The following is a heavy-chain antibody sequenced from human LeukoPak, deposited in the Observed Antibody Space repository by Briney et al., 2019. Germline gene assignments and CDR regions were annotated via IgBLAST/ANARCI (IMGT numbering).Heavy chain of an antibody. V-gene: IGHV4-39*07. CDR2: IYYSGST. CDR1: GGSISSSSYY. J-gene: IGHJ4*02. CDR3: AESSHYYDTIDY. D-gene: IGHD3-22*01. Sequence: MASETLSLTCTVSGGSISSSSYYWGWIRQPPGKGLEWIGGIYYSGSTYYNPSLKSRVTISVDTSKNQFSLKLSAVTAADTAVYYCAESSHYYDTIDYWGQGTLVTVSS.